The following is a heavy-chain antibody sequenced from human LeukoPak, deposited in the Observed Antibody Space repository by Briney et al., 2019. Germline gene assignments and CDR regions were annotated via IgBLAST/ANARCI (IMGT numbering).Heavy chain of an antibody. J-gene: IGHJ4*02. V-gene: IGHV4-59*01. CDR1: GGSISSYY. Sequence: PSETPSLTCTVSGGSISSYYWSWIRQPPGKGLEWIGYIYYSGSTNYNPSLKSRVTISVDTSKNQFSLKLSSVTAADTAVYYCERVGVPTAFDYWGQGTLVTVSS. D-gene: IGHD2-2*01. CDR2: IYYSGST. CDR3: ERVGVPTAFDY.